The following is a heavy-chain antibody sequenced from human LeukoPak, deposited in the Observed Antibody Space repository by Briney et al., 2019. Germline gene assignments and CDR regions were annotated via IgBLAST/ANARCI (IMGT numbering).Heavy chain of an antibody. Sequence: GGSLRLSCVASGFTFSSYAMHWVRQAPGKGLEWVAVISYDGSNKYYADSVKGRFTISRDNSKNTLYLQMNSLRAEDTAVYYCARDGPNRSGDYWGQGTLVTVSS. V-gene: IGHV3-30*04. CDR2: ISYDGSNK. D-gene: IGHD2-8*01. CDR3: ARDGPNRSGDY. J-gene: IGHJ4*02. CDR1: GFTFSSYA.